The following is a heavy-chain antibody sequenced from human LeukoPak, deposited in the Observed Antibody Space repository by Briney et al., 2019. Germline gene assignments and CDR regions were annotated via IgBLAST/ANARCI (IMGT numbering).Heavy chain of an antibody. Sequence: GGTLRLSCAASGFTFSSYGMSWVRQAPGKGLEWVANIKEDGIETYYVDPVKGRFTISRDNVKNSLYLQMNSLRAEDAAIYYCARVGSLYYYXXDVXXXGTXVTVSS. V-gene: IGHV3-7*01. CDR2: IKEDGIET. J-gene: IGHJ6*03. D-gene: IGHD6-13*01. CDR3: ARVGSLYYYXXDV. CDR1: GFTFSSYG.